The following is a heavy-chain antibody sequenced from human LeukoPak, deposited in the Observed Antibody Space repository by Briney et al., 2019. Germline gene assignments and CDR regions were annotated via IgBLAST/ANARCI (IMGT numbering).Heavy chain of an antibody. Sequence: PGGSLRLSCAASGFTFRDYYMSWIRQAPGKGLEWVSYISSSGSTIYYADSVEGRFTISRENAKNSLYLQMNIQREEETAVYYCARDIWGEQWLPDPDFDYWGQGTLVTVSS. D-gene: IGHD3-16*01. V-gene: IGHV3-11*01. CDR1: GFTFRDYY. CDR2: ISSSGSTI. J-gene: IGHJ4*02. CDR3: ARDIWGEQWLPDPDFDY.